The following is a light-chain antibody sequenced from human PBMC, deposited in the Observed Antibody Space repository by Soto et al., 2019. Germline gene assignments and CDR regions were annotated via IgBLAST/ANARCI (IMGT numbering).Light chain of an antibody. CDR1: SSDVGTYNL. Sequence: QSALTQPASVSGSPGQSITISCTGTSSDVGTYNLVSWYQHHPGKAPKLLIYEVSKRPSGVSNRFSGSKSGNTASLTISGLQAEDEADYYCFSYSSSNVFGTGNKLTVL. CDR3: FSYSSSNV. V-gene: IGLV2-23*02. J-gene: IGLJ1*01. CDR2: EVS.